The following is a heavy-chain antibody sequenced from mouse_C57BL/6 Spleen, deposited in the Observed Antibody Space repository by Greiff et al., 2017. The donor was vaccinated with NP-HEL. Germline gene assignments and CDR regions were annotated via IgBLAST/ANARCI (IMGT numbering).Heavy chain of an antibody. V-gene: IGHV1-64*01. CDR1: GYTFTSYW. Sequence: QVQLQQPGAELVKPGASVKLSCKASGYTFTSYWMHWVKQRPGQGLEWIGMIHPNSGSTNYNEKFKSKATLTVDKSSSTAYMQLSSLTSEDSAVYYCVYYDYDEKFACWGPGILVTVSA. CDR3: VYYDYDEKFAC. D-gene: IGHD2-4*01. J-gene: IGHJ3*01. CDR2: IHPNSGST.